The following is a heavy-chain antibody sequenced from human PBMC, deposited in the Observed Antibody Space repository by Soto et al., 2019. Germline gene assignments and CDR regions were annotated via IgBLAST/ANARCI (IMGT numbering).Heavy chain of an antibody. CDR1: GFTFSSFW. D-gene: IGHD4-17*01. CDR2: INSDGSTT. V-gene: IGHV3-74*01. CDR3: ARDDYGDSYDAYDI. J-gene: IGHJ3*02. Sequence: GGSLRLSCAGSGFTFSSFWMHWVRQAPGKGLVWVSRINSDGSTTTYADSVKGRFTISRDNAKNTLYLQMNSLIAEDTAVYYCARDDYGDSYDAYDIWGQGTIVTVSS.